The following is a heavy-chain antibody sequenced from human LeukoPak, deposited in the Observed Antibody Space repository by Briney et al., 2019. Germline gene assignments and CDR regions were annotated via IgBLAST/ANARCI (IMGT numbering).Heavy chain of an antibody. J-gene: IGHJ6*03. CDR1: GITFSTYS. Sequence: GGSLRLSCAGSGITFSTYSMNWVRQAPGKGLEWVSSISSSSTYIYYADSVKGRFTISRDNAKNSLYLQMNSLRAEDTAVYYCARGIAVTKYYYYMDVWGKGTTVTVSS. CDR2: ISSSSTYI. V-gene: IGHV3-21*01. D-gene: IGHD6-19*01. CDR3: ARGIAVTKYYYYMDV.